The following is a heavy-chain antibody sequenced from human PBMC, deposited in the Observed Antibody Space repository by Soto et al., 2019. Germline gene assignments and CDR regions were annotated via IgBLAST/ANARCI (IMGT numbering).Heavy chain of an antibody. J-gene: IGHJ4*02. CDR1: GFTFSDYG. V-gene: IGHV3-33*01. CDR3: VRDHFERMATVSKDGY. CDR2: IWYDGSTK. D-gene: IGHD4-17*01. Sequence: QVQLVESGGGVVQPGRSLRLSCAASGFTFSDYGMHWVRQAPGKGLEWVAIIWYDGSTKYYGDSVKGRFTISRDNSKNKLYLQMNSLRGEYTAVYYCVRDHFERMATVSKDGYWGQGTLVTVTS.